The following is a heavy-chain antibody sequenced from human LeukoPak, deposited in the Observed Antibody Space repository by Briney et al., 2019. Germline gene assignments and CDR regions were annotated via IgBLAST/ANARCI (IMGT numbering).Heavy chain of an antibody. D-gene: IGHD3-22*01. V-gene: IGHV1-8*01. CDR1: GYTFTSYD. J-gene: IGHJ3*02. Sequence: GASVKVSCKASGYTFTSYDINWVRQATGQGLEWMGWMNPNSGNTGYAQNFQGRVTMTRNTSISTAYMELSSLGSEDTAVYYCARPYDTSGRSPNDAFDIWGRGTMVMVSS. CDR2: MNPNSGNT. CDR3: ARPYDTSGRSPNDAFDI.